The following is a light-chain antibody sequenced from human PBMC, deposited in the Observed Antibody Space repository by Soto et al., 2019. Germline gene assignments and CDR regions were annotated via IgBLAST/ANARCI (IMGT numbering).Light chain of an antibody. CDR1: RGIIDG. J-gene: IGKJ1*01. CDR2: KAS. CDR3: QYYDNYSWT. V-gene: IGKV1-5*03. Sequence: DSQITRSPFPLSASVGDRVTIICRASRGIIDGLAWYQQKPGKAPKFLIYKASNLESGVPSRFSGSGSGTEFTLTISSVQPDDFATYYCQYYDNYSWTFGQGTKVEIK.